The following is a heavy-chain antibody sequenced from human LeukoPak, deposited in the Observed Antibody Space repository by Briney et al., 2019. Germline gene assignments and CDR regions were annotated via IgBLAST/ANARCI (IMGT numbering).Heavy chain of an antibody. D-gene: IGHD2-2*01. Sequence: PGGSLRLSCAASGFIVSGNYLSWVRQAPGKGLEWVSIIYSSTSTYYADSVKGRFTLSRDNSKNTLFLQMNSLRAEDTAVYFCARGYCTSTSCPWSFDYWGQGTLVSVSS. V-gene: IGHV3-53*01. CDR3: ARGYCTSTSCPWSFDY. J-gene: IGHJ4*02. CDR1: GFIVSGNY. CDR2: IYSSTST.